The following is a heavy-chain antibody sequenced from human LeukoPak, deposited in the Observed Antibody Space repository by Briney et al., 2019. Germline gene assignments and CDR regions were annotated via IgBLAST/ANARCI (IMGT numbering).Heavy chain of an antibody. CDR3: AKDMGGTGTTRPYYYYMDV. V-gene: IGHV3-21*01. J-gene: IGHJ6*03. D-gene: IGHD1-7*01. Sequence: KPGGSLRLSCAASGFTFSSYSMNWVRQAPGKGLEWVSSISSSGSYIYYADSVKGRFTISRDNAKNSLYLQMNSLRAEDTAVYYCAKDMGGTGTTRPYYYYMDVWGKGTTVTVSS. CDR2: ISSSGSYI. CDR1: GFTFSSYS.